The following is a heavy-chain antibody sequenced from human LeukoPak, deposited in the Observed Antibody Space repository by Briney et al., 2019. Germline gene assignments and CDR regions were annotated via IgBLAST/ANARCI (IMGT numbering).Heavy chain of an antibody. V-gene: IGHV1-2*02. D-gene: IGHD5-12*01. CDR2: INPNSGGT. CDR1: GYAFTAYY. Sequence: GASVKVPCKASGYAFTAYYMHWVRQAPRQGLEWMGWINPNSGGTNYAQKFHGRVTMTRDTSISTVYMELSSLTSDDTAVYYCAKEEDILGTPTVDFWGQGTLVTVSS. CDR3: AKEEDILGTPTVDF. J-gene: IGHJ4*02.